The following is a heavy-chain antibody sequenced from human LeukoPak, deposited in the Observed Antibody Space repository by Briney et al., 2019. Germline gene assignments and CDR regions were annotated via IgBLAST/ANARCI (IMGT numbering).Heavy chain of an antibody. CDR1: GFTFSSYG. D-gene: IGHD3-9*01. J-gene: IGHJ6*03. CDR2: IRYDGSNK. V-gene: IGHV3-30*02. Sequence: GSLRLSCAASGFTFSSYGMHWVRQAPGKGLEWVAFIRYDGSNKYYADSVKGRFTISRDNSKNTLYLQMNSLRAEDTAVYYCAKDHYDILTGYYSSYYYMDVWGKGTTVTVSS. CDR3: AKDHYDILTGYYSSYYYMDV.